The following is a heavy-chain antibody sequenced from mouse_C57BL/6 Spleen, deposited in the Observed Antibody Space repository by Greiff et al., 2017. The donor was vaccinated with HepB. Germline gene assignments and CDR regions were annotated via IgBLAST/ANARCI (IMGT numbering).Heavy chain of an antibody. Sequence: VQLQQSGPELVKPGASVKISCKASGYTFTDYYMNWVKQSHGKSLEWIGDINPNNGGTSYNQKFKGKATLTVDKSSSTAYMGLRSLTSDDSAVYYCARGGTTVVTGYAMDYWGQGTSVTVSS. V-gene: IGHV1-26*01. CDR1: GYTFTDYY. CDR2: INPNNGGT. J-gene: IGHJ4*01. D-gene: IGHD1-1*01. CDR3: ARGGTTVVTGYAMDY.